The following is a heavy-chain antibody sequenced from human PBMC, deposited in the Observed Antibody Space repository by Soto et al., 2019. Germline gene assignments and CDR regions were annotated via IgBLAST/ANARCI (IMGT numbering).Heavy chain of an antibody. Sequence: ASVKVSCKASGYTFTGYYMHWVRQAPGQGLEWMGWINPNSGGTNYAQKFQGRVTMTRDTSISTAYMELSRLRSDDTAVYYCAREASPRRTNYYYYYGMDVWGQGPTVTVSS. J-gene: IGHJ6*02. CDR1: GYTFTGYY. CDR3: AREASPRRTNYYYYYGMDV. CDR2: INPNSGGT. V-gene: IGHV1-2*02.